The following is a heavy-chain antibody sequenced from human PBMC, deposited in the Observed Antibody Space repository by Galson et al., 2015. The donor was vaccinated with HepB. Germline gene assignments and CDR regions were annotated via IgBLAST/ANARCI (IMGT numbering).Heavy chain of an antibody. J-gene: IGHJ6*03. CDR2: MNPNSGNT. V-gene: IGHV1-8*01. CDR3: ARVAGAGNYYYYYMDV. Sequence: SVKVSCKASGYTFTSYGINWVRQATGQGLEWMGWMNPNSGNTGYAQKFQGRVTMTRNTSISTAYMELSSLRSEDTAVYYCARVAGAGNYYYYYMDVWGKGTTVTVSS. CDR1: GYTFTSYG. D-gene: IGHD3-10*01.